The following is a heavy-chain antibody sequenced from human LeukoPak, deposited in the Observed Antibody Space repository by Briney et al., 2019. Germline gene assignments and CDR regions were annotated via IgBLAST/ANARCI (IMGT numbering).Heavy chain of an antibody. CDR1: GDSISSSSYY. CDR3: ARRRYYDSTGYLD. CDR2: IYYRGST. Sequence: PSETLSLTCTISGDSISSSSYYWGWIRQPPGKGLEWIGDIYYRGSTYYNPSLKSRVSISIDTSNNQFSLTLNSVTAADTALYFCARRRYYDSTGYLDWGQGTLVTVPS. J-gene: IGHJ1*01. D-gene: IGHD3-22*01. V-gene: IGHV4-39*01.